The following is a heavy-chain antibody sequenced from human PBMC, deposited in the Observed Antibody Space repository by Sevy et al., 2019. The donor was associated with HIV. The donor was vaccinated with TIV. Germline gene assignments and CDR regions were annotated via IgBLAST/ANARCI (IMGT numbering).Heavy chain of an antibody. J-gene: IGHJ4*02. V-gene: IGHV1-18*01. CDR1: GNTFGSYG. D-gene: IGHD3-16*01. Sequence: ASVKVSCKASGNTFGSYGISWVRQAPGQGLEWMGWISIDNGDTKYIENLQGRVTMTRDTSTRTAYMELTSLRADDTAVYYCAREGGADYYFESWGQGTLVTVSS. CDR2: ISIDNGDT. CDR3: AREGGADYYFES.